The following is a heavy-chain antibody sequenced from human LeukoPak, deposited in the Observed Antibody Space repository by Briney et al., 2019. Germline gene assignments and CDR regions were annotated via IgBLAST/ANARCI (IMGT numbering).Heavy chain of an antibody. CDR3: TRDRGSSTLGDY. Sequence: PGGSLRLSCAASGFTFSSYAMHWVRQAPGKGLEWVAVISYDGSNKYYADSVKGRFTISRDNSKNTLYLQMNSLKTEDTAVYYCTRDRGSSTLGDYWGQGTLVTVSS. V-gene: IGHV3-30*04. D-gene: IGHD7-27*01. CDR1: GFTFSSYA. J-gene: IGHJ4*02. CDR2: ISYDGSNK.